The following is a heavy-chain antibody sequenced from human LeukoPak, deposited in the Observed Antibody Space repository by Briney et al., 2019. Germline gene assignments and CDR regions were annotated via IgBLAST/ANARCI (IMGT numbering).Heavy chain of an antibody. J-gene: IGHJ4*02. V-gene: IGHV3-30*02. CDR3: AKDITLWELRGGYFDY. Sequence: GGSLRLSCAASGFTFSSYGMHWVRQAPGKGLEWVAFIRYDGSNKYYADSVKGRFTISRDNSKNTLYLQMNSLRAEDTAVYYCAKDITLWELRGGYFDYWGQGTLVTVSS. CDR1: GFTFSSYG. D-gene: IGHD1-26*01. CDR2: IRYDGSNK.